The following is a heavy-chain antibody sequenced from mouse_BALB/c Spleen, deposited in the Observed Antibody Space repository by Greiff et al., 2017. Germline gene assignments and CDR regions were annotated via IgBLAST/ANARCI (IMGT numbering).Heavy chain of an antibody. V-gene: IGHV5-6-3*01. CDR3: ARDYYGSRRYFDV. Sequence: EVKVVESGGGLVQPGGSLKLSCAASGFTFSSYGMSWVRQTPDKRLELVATINSNGGSTYYTDSVKGRFTISRDNAKNTLYLQMSSLKSEDTAMYYCARDYYGSRRYFDVWGAGTTVTVSS. CDR1: GFTFSSYG. D-gene: IGHD1-1*01. CDR2: INSNGGST. J-gene: IGHJ1*01.